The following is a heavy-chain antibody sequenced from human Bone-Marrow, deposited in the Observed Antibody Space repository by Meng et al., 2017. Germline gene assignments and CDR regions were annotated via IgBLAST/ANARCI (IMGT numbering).Heavy chain of an antibody. J-gene: IGHJ4*02. CDR2: IYWNDDK. CDR1: GFSLSTSGVG. CDR3: AHSHIVSVFEGTHGYGDYFDY. D-gene: IGHD4-17*01. V-gene: IGHV2-5*01. Sequence: SGPTLVKPTQTLTLTCTFSGFSLSTSGVGVGWIRQPPGKALEWLALIYWNDDKRYSPSLKSRLTITKDTSKNQVVLTMTNMDPVDTATYYCAHSHIVSVFEGTHGYGDYFDYWGQGTLVTVSS.